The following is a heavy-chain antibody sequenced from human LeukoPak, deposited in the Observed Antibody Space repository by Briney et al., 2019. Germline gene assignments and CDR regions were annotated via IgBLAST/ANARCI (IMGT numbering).Heavy chain of an antibody. V-gene: IGHV3-21*04. CDR1: AFSLKDYN. J-gene: IGHJ4*02. CDR2: ISYTGTYI. D-gene: IGHD1-26*01. Sequence: GGSLRPSCAASAFSLKDYNMNWFRQAPGKGLEWVSSISYTGTYIYYADSVKGRFTVSRDNAQNSVYLQMNSLRVEDTAIYYCVRDRGTYRPIDYWGQGTLVTVSS. CDR3: VRDRGTYRPIDY.